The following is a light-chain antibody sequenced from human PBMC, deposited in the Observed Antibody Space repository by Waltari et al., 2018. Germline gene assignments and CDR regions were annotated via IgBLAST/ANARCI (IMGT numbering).Light chain of an antibody. V-gene: IGKV3-15*01. J-gene: IGKJ1*01. CDR2: GAS. CDR3: HQYNNWPGT. CDR1: QTVTSN. Sequence: ETVLTQSPVTLSVSPGEVATLSCRASQTVTSNLAWYQPPPGQAPRPLLSGASTRAAGIPDRFSASGSGTEFTLTISNLQSEDFALYFCHQYNNWPGTFGQGTTVEIK.